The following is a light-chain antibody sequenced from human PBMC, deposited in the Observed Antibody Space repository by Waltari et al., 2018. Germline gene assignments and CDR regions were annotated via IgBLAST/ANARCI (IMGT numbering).Light chain of an antibody. CDR1: QSVSSKY. V-gene: IGKV3-20*01. Sequence: EIVLTQSPGTLSVSPGERATVTCRASQSVSSKYLAWYQQKVGQAPRLVIYGASSRATGIPDRFSGSGSGTDFTLTINRLEPEDFAVYYCQQYGSSQGYTFGQGTKLEI. CDR2: GAS. J-gene: IGKJ2*01. CDR3: QQYGSSQGYT.